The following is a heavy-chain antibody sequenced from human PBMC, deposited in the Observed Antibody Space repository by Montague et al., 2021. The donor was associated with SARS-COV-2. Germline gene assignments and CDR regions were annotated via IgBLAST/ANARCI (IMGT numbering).Heavy chain of an antibody. Sequence: SETLSPTCTVSGDPMNNYYWSWIRQPPGKGLEWIGYINYSGSTKYNPSLKSRVTISVDTSKSQVSLRLNSVTAADTAVYYCAGDRGRFWHFDLWGRGTLVTVSS. CDR1: GDPMNNYY. J-gene: IGHJ2*01. CDR2: INYSGST. CDR3: AGDRGRFWHFDL. V-gene: IGHV4-59*01. D-gene: IGHD5-12*01.